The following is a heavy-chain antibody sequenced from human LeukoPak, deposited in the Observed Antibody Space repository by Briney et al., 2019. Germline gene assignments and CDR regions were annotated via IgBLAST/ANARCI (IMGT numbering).Heavy chain of an antibody. J-gene: IGHJ4*02. CDR2: IWYDGSTE. CDR1: GFTFSHCG. Sequence: PGGSLRLSCAASGFTFSHCGMHWVRQAPGKGLEWVAVIWYDGSTEYYGDSVKGRFAISRDNPQNTLYLQMNSLRAEDTAVYYCARAGGYYDFWSGPITPPYFDYWGQGTLVTVSS. V-gene: IGHV3-33*01. D-gene: IGHD3-3*01. CDR3: ARAGGYYDFWSGPITPPYFDY.